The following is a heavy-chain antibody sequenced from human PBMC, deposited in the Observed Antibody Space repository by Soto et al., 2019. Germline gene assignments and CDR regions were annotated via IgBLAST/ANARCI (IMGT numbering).Heavy chain of an antibody. CDR3: ARDCGSAFLNWFDP. D-gene: IGHD3-10*01. CDR2: IIPILGIA. Sequence: SVKFSCKASGGTFSGYTISWVRQAPGQGLEWMGRIIPILGIANYAQKFQGRVTITADKSTSTAYMELSSLRSEDTAVYYCARDCGSAFLNWFDPWGQGTLVTVSS. CDR1: GGTFSGYT. V-gene: IGHV1-69*04. J-gene: IGHJ5*02.